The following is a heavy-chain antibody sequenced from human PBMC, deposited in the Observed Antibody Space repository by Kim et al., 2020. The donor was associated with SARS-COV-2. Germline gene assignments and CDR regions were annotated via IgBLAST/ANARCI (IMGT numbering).Heavy chain of an antibody. CDR2: ISAYNGNT. V-gene: IGHV1-18*04. Sequence: ASVKVSCKASGYTFTSYGISWVRQAPGQGLEWMGWISAYNGNTNYAQKLQGRVTMTTDTSTSTAYMELRSLRSDDTAVYYCARIMVGVVAGNSNWFDPWGQGTLVTVSS. J-gene: IGHJ5*02. CDR3: ARIMVGVVAGNSNWFDP. D-gene: IGHD6-19*01. CDR1: GYTFTSYG.